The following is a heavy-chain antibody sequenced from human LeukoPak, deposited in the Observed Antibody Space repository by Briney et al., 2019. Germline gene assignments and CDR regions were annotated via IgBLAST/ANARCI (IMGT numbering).Heavy chain of an antibody. CDR2: IYTSGST. CDR3: ARLNPITMVRGVQKAALDY. J-gene: IGHJ4*02. CDR1: GVSISSYS. D-gene: IGHD3-10*01. V-gene: IGHV4-4*07. Sequence: SETLSLTCTVSGVSISSYSWSWIRQPAGKGLDWIGRIYTSGSTNYNPSLKSRVTMSVDTSKNQFSLKLSSVTAADTAVYYCARLNPITMVRGVQKAALDYWGQGTLVTVSS.